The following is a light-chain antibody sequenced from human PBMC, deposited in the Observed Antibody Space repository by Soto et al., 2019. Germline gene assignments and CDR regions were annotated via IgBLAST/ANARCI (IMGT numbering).Light chain of an antibody. CDR3: QQKDNWTRT. J-gene: IGKJ1*01. Sequence: EIVLTQSPATLSVSPGERATLSCRASQSVSSNLAWYQQKPGQAPRLLIYGASTRATGIPARFSGSGSGTEFTLPIRSLQSEDLAVYYCQQKDNWTRTFGQGTKVEIK. CDR2: GAS. CDR1: QSVSSN. V-gene: IGKV3-15*01.